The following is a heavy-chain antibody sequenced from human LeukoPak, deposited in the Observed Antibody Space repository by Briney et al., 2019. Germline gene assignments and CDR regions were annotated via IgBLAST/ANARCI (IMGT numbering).Heavy chain of an antibody. J-gene: IGHJ6*02. CDR3: ARRELPPNTYRANNSYYGMDV. Sequence: GESLKISCKASGYNFTSYWINWVRQMPGKGLEYMGRIDPTDSYTNYNPSFQGHVSISADKSISTAYLQWSSLKASDTAMYFCARRELPPNTYRANNSYYGMDVWGQGTTVTVSS. CDR1: GYNFTSYW. CDR2: IDPTDSYT. D-gene: IGHD2-15*01. V-gene: IGHV5-10-1*01.